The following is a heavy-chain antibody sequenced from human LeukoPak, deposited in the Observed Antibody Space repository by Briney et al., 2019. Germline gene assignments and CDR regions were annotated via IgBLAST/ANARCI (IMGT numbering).Heavy chain of an antibody. Sequence: SETLSLTCTVSGGSISSYYWSWIRQPPGKGLEWIGYIYYSGSTNYNPSLKSRVTISVDTSKNQFSLKLSSVTAADTAVYCCARDLGNTIHDAFDIWGQGTMVTVSS. CDR2: IYYSGST. J-gene: IGHJ3*02. CDR3: ARDLGNTIHDAFDI. V-gene: IGHV4-59*01. CDR1: GGSISSYY. D-gene: IGHD3-3*01.